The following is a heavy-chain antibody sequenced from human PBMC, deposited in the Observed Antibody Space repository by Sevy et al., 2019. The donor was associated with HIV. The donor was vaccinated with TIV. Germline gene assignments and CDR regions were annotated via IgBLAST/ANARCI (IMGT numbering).Heavy chain of an antibody. CDR1: GFTFSDYY. V-gene: IGHV3-11*04. Sequence: GGSLRLSCAASGFTFSDYYMSWIRQAPGKGLEWVSYISSSGSTIYYAYSVKGRFTISRDNAKNSLYLQMNSLRAEDTAVYYCARGAPSYYDSSGYYYYYYGMDVWGQGTTVTVSS. CDR3: ARGAPSYYDSSGYYYYYYGMDV. D-gene: IGHD3-22*01. J-gene: IGHJ6*02. CDR2: ISSSGSTI.